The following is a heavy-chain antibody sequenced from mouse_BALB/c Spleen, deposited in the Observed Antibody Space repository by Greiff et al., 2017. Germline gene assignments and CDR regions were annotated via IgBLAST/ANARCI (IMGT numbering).Heavy chain of an antibody. CDR1: GFTFSSFG. Sequence: EVKLMEPGGGLVQPGGSRKLSCAASGFTFSSFGMHWVRQAPEKGLEWVAYISSGSSTIYYADTVKGRFTISRDNPKNTLFLQMTSLRSEDTAMYYCAGANSMDYWGQGTSVTVSS. CDR3: AGANSMDY. J-gene: IGHJ4*01. V-gene: IGHV5-17*02. CDR2: ISSGSSTI.